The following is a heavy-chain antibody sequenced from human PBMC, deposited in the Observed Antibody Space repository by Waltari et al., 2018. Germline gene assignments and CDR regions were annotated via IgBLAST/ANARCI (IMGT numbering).Heavy chain of an antibody. D-gene: IGHD1-26*01. J-gene: IGHJ4*02. V-gene: IGHV3-21*01. CDR3: ARGDIVGADFDY. CDR1: GFTFSSYS. CDR2: ISSSSSYI. Sequence: EVQLVESGGGLVKPGGSLRLSCAASGFTFSSYSMNWVRQAPGKGLEGVSSISSSSSYIYYADSVKGRFTISRDNAKNSLYLQMNSLRAEDTAVYYCARGDIVGADFDYWGQGTLVTVSS.